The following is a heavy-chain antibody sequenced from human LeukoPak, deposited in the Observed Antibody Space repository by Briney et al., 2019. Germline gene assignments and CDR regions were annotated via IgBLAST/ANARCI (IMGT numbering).Heavy chain of an antibody. D-gene: IGHD4-11*01. V-gene: IGHV3-30*03. J-gene: IGHJ4*02. CDR2: ISYDGSNK. CDR1: GFTFSSYG. CDR3: AREDYSNYNY. Sequence: PGRSLRLSCAASGFTFSSYGMHWVRQAPGKGLEWVAVISYDGSNKYYADSVKGRFTISRDNSKNTLYLQMNSLRAEDTAVYYCAREDYSNYNYWGQGTLVTVSS.